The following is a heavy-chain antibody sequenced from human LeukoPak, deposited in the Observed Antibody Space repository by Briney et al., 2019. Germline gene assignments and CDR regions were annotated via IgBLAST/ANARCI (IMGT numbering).Heavy chain of an antibody. Sequence: GGSLRLSCAASGFTFSSYAMSWVRQAPGKGLEWVSAISGSGGSTYYADSVKGRFTISRDNSKNTLYLQMNSLRAEDTAVYYCAKDGEGGSYPRHIDYWGQGTLVTVSS. J-gene: IGHJ4*02. CDR3: AKDGEGGSYPRHIDY. D-gene: IGHD1-26*01. CDR2: ISGSGGST. CDR1: GFTFSSYA. V-gene: IGHV3-23*01.